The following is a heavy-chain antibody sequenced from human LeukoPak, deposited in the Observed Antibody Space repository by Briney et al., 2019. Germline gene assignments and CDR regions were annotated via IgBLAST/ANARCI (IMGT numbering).Heavy chain of an antibody. Sequence: VASVKVSCKASGYTFTGYYMHWVRQAPGQGLEWMGWINPNSGGTNYAQKLQGRVTLTRDTSINTAYMELSSLRSDDTAVYYCGLVTSGNWWFDPWGQGTPVTVSS. V-gene: IGHV1-2*02. CDR3: GLVTSGNWWFDP. CDR2: INPNSGGT. CDR1: GYTFTGYY. J-gene: IGHJ5*02. D-gene: IGHD1-1*01.